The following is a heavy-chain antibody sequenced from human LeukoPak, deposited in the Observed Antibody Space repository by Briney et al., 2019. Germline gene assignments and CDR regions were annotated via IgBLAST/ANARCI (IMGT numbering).Heavy chain of an antibody. CDR1: GFTSDDYA. CDR3: AKDRYCSSTSCYSYMDV. Sequence: GGSLRLSCAASGFTSDDYAMHWVRQAPGKGLEWVSLISWDGGSTYYADSVKGRFTISRDNSKNSLYLQMNSLRAEDTALYYCAKDRYCSSTSCYSYMDVWGKGTTVTVSS. J-gene: IGHJ6*03. CDR2: ISWDGGST. D-gene: IGHD2-2*02. V-gene: IGHV3-43D*04.